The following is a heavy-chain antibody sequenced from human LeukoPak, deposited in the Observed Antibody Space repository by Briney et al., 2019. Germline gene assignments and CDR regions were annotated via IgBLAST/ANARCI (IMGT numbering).Heavy chain of an antibody. V-gene: IGHV4-38-2*01. Sequence: KPSETLSLTCAVSGYSISSGYYWGRIRQPPGKGLVWIGSIYHSGSTYYNPSLKSRVTISVDTSKNQFSLKLSSVTAADTAVYYCARKAEGYCTNGVCYADYWGQGTLVTVSS. CDR1: GYSISSGYY. D-gene: IGHD2-8*01. CDR3: ARKAEGYCTNGVCYADY. J-gene: IGHJ4*02. CDR2: IYHSGST.